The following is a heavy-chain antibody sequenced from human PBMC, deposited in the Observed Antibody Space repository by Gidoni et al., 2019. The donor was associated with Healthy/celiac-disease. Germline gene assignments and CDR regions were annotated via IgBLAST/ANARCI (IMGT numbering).Heavy chain of an antibody. Sequence: QVQLVESGGGVVQPGRSLRLSCAASGFTFSSYAMHWVRQAPGKGLEWVAVISYDGSNKSYADSVKGRFTISRDNSKNTLYLQMNSLRAEDTAVYYCARGDHIAAAHVGFDYWGQGTLVTVSS. J-gene: IGHJ4*02. CDR1: GFTFSSYA. V-gene: IGHV3-30-3*01. D-gene: IGHD6-13*01. CDR2: ISYDGSNK. CDR3: ARGDHIAAAHVGFDY.